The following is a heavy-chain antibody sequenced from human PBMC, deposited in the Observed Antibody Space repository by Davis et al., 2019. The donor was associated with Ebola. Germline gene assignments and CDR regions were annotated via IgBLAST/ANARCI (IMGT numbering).Heavy chain of an antibody. CDR1: GFTFSNYG. Sequence: GGSLRLSCAASGFTFSNYGIHWVRQAPGKGLEWMAFIRYDGSNKYYADSVKGRFTISRDNSKNTLYLQMNSLRAEDTAVYYCATGGESMDVWGQGTTVTVSS. CDR3: ATGGESMDV. CDR2: IRYDGSNK. J-gene: IGHJ6*02. V-gene: IGHV3-30*02. D-gene: IGHD3-10*01.